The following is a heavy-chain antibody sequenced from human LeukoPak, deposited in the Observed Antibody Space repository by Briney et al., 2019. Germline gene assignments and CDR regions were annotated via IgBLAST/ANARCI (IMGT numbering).Heavy chain of an antibody. D-gene: IGHD3-3*01. V-gene: IGHV4-38-2*02. CDR3: ASLYYDFWSGYYPTRFDS. Sequence: SETLSLTCTVSGYSISSGYYWGWIRQPPGKGLEWIGSVYYSGNTYYNPSLKSRVTISVDKSKNQFSLKLTSVTAADTAVYYCASLYYDFWSGYYPTRFDSWGQGTLVTVSS. CDR2: VYYSGNT. CDR1: GYSISSGYY. J-gene: IGHJ5*01.